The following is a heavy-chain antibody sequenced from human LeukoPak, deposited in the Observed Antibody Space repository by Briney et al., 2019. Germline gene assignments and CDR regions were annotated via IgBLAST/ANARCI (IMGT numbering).Heavy chain of an antibody. CDR3: ATGLSGLSDTFDI. CDR2: IDWNGGRT. CDR1: GFRLSSYW. V-gene: IGHV3-20*04. J-gene: IGHJ3*02. Sequence: PGESLRLSCAASGFRLSSYWMSWVRQAPGKGPEWVSGIDWNGGRTGYADSVKGRFTISRDNAKNSLYLQMNSLRAEDTALYYCATGLSGLSDTFDIWGQGTMVSVSS. D-gene: IGHD3-3*01.